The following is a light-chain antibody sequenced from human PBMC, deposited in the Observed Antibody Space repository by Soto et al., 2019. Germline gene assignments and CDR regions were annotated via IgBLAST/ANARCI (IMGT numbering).Light chain of an antibody. CDR1: SSSIGSNY. CDR3: AAWDDSLRGWV. J-gene: IGLJ3*02. CDR2: RDS. V-gene: IGLV1-47*01. Sequence: QSVLTQPPSASGTPGQRVTISCSESSSSIGSNYIYWYQQLPGTAPKLLIYRDSQRPSGVPDRFSGSKSGTSASLAISGLRSEDEAGYYCAAWDDSLRGWVFGGGTKVTVL.